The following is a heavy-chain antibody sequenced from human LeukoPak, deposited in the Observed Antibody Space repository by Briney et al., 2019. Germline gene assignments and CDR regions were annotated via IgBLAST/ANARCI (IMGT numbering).Heavy chain of an antibody. CDR1: GFTFSSNW. J-gene: IGHJ3*02. Sequence: GGSLRLSCAASGFTFSSNWMNWVRQAPGKGLQWVANIKEDGSDKYYVDSVKGRFTISRDNAKSSLYLQMNSLRAEDTAVYYCARVPRYCSGSSCYSDAFDIWGQGTTVTVSS. V-gene: IGHV3-7*01. D-gene: IGHD2-2*02. CDR2: IKEDGSDK. CDR3: ARVPRYCSGSSCYSDAFDI.